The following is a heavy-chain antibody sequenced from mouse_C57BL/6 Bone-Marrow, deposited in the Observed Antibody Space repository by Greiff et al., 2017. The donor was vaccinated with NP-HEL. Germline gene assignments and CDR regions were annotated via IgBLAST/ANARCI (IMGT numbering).Heavy chain of an antibody. V-gene: IGHV5-17*01. D-gene: IGHD4-1*01. CDR2: ISSGSSTI. J-gene: IGHJ3*01. CDR1: GFTFSDYG. Sequence: EVKLQESGGGLVKPGGSLKLSCAASGFTFSDYGMHWVRQAPEKGLEWVAYISSGSSTIYYADTVKGRFTISRDNAKNTLFLQMTSLRSEDTAMYYCNWEVFAYWGQGTLVTVSA. CDR3: NWEVFAY.